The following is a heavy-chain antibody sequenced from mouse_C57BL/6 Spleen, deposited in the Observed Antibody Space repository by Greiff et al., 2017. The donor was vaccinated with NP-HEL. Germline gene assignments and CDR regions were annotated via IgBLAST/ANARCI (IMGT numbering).Heavy chain of an antibody. CDR2: INSDGGST. D-gene: IGHD4-1*01. CDR3: ARHGAGTRAMDY. J-gene: IGHJ4*01. V-gene: IGHV5-2*01. CDR1: EYEFPSHD. Sequence: DVKLVESGGGLVQPGESLKLSCESNEYEFPSHDMSWVRKTPEKRLELVAAINSDGGSTYYPDTMERRFIISRDNTKKTLYLQMSSRRSEDTALYYCARHGAGTRAMDYWGQGTSVTVSS.